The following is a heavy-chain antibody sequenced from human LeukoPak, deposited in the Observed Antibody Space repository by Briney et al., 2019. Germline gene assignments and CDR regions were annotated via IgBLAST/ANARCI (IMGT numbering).Heavy chain of an antibody. V-gene: IGHV3-23*01. CDR2: ISGSGGST. J-gene: IGHJ4*02. Sequence: GGPLRLSCAASGFTFSSYAMSWVRQAPGKGLEWVSAISGSGGSTYYADSVKGRFTISRDNSKNTLYLQMNSPRAEDTAVYYCARRAGAYSHPYDYWGQGTLVTVSS. D-gene: IGHD4/OR15-4a*01. CDR1: GFTFSSYA. CDR3: ARRAGAYSHPYDY.